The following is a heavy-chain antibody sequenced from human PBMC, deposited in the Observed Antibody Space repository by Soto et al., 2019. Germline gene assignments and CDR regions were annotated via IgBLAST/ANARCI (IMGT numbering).Heavy chain of an antibody. CDR1: GFSFGSYS. D-gene: IGHD2-2*01. CDR2: ISGRGTTT. CDR3: ARLGYCSSDTCKYYFYYYGMDV. J-gene: IGHJ6*02. Sequence: EVQLVESGGGLVQPGGSLRLSCEASGFSFGSYSMNWVRQAPGKGLEWVSFISGRGTTTYYADSVKGRFTVSRDNAKNSLSLEVNRLRDEDTAVYYCARLGYCSSDTCKYYFYYYGMDVWGQGTTVTVSS. V-gene: IGHV3-48*02.